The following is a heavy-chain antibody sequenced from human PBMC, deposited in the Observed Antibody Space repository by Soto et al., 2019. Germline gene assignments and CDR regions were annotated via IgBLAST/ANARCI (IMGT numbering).Heavy chain of an antibody. CDR2: IRGTGATT. CDR1: GFTFSRFG. Sequence: EVPLLESGGGLVQPGGSLRRSCAASGFTFSRFGMTWVRQAPGEGLEWVSTIRGTGATTYYADSVSGRFTISRDNSRNTLFLQMNSRRAEDTAVYYGAKEGDCMRLSTTFDSWGKGTLVTVSS. CDR3: AKEGDCMRLSTTFDS. V-gene: IGHV3-23*01. J-gene: IGHJ4*02. D-gene: IGHD6-25*01.